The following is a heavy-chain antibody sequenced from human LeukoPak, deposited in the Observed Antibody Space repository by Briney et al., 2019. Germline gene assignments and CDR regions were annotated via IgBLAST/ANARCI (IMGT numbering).Heavy chain of an antibody. D-gene: IGHD6-19*01. CDR2: IYYSGST. CDR1: GGSISSHY. CDR3: ARLVYSSGCMSYYYYYMDV. J-gene: IGHJ6*03. Sequence: SETLSLTCTVSGGSISSHYWSWIRQPPGKGLEWIGYIYYSGSTNYNPSLKSRVTISVDTSKNQFSLKLSSVTAADTAVYYCARLVYSSGCMSYYYYYMDVWGKGTTVTVSS. V-gene: IGHV4-59*11.